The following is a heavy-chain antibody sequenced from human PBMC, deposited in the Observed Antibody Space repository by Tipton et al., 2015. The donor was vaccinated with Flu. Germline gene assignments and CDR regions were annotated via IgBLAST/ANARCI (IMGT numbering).Heavy chain of an antibody. Sequence: AGLVKPSETLSLTCAVYGGSFSGYYWGWIRQPPGKGLEWLGNIHRSGTTYYNPSLKSRLTISVDTSKNQFSLRLSSVTAADTAVYYCARHTGDSVRGVIDYWGQGTLVTVSS. D-gene: IGHD3-10*02. CDR3: ARHTGDSVRGVIDY. J-gene: IGHJ4*02. CDR2: IHRSGTT. V-gene: IGHV4-34*01. CDR1: GGSFSGYY.